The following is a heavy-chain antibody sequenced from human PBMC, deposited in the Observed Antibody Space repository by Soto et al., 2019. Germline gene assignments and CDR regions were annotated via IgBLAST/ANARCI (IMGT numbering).Heavy chain of an antibody. J-gene: IGHJ4*02. CDR1: GFTFSNYA. V-gene: IGHV3-30-3*01. D-gene: IGHD3-22*01. CDR3: ARDPAYYYDSSGYSVPFGY. CDR2: ISYDGSTK. Sequence: QVQLVESGGGVVQPGRSLRLSCAASGFTFSNYAMHWVRQAPGKGLEWVAVISYDGSTKNYADSVKGRFTIARDNSKNTLYLQMTSLRAEDTAVYNCARDPAYYYDSSGYSVPFGYWGQGTLVTVSS.